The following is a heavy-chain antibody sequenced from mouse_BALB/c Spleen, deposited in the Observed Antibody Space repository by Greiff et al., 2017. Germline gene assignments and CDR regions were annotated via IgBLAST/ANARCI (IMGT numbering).Heavy chain of an antibody. CDR3: ARPGDYDYLAY. CDR1: GFNIKDTY. Sequence: VQLLQSGAELVKPGASVKLSCTASGFNIKDTYMHWVKQRPEQGLEWIGRIDPANGNTKYDPKFQGKATITADTSSNTAYLQLSSLTSEDTAVYYCARPGDYDYLAYWGQGTLVTVSA. D-gene: IGHD2-4*01. CDR2: IDPANGNT. V-gene: IGHV14-3*02. J-gene: IGHJ3*01.